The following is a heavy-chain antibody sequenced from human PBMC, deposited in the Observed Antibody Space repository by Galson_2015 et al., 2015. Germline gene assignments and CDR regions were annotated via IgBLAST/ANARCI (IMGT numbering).Heavy chain of an antibody. D-gene: IGHD1-7*01. CDR2: INTNSGNP. CDR1: GYTLTNYA. J-gene: IGHJ5*02. Sequence: SCKASGYTLTNYALNWVRQAPGQGLEWMGWINTNSGNPTYAQGFTGRFVFSLDTSVNTAYLQISSLKAEDTAVYYCARPAGTTGDWFDPWGQGTLVTVSS. CDR3: ARPAGTTGDWFDP. V-gene: IGHV7-4-1*02.